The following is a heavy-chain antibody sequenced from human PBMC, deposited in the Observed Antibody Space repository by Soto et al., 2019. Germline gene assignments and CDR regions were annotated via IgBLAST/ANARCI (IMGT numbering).Heavy chain of an antibody. CDR2: IIPILGIA. CDR3: AIDQVERPYYYGMDV. CDR1: GGTFSSYT. J-gene: IGHJ6*02. D-gene: IGHD1-1*01. Sequence: QVQLVQSGAEVKKPGSSVKVSCKASGGTFSSYTISWVRQAPGQGLEWMGRIIPILGIANYAQKFQGRVTITADKSTGTAYMELSSLRAEDTAVYYCAIDQVERPYYYGMDVWGQGTTVTVSS. V-gene: IGHV1-69*08.